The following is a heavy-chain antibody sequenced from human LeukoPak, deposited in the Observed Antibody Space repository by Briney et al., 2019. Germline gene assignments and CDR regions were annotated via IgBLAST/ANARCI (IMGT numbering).Heavy chain of an antibody. CDR1: GGTFSSYA. CDR3: ARVPGGDWGYYFDY. J-gene: IGHJ4*02. D-gene: IGHD2-21*02. V-gene: IGHV1-69*04. CDR2: IIPILGIA. Sequence: SVKVSCKASGGTFSSYAISWVRQAPGQGLEWMGRIIPILGIANYAQKFQGRVTITADKSTSTAYMELSSLRSEDTAVYYCARVPGGDWGYYFDYWGQGTLVTVSS.